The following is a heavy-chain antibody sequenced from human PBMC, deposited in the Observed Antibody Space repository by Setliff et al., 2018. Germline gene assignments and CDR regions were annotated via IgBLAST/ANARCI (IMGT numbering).Heavy chain of an antibody. CDR2: IIPILGIA. Sequence: GAPVKVSCKASGGTFSSYAISWVRQAPGQGLEWMGGIIPILGIANYAQKFQGRVTITADKSTSTAYMELSSLRSEDTAVYYCARDHIAASPYYYYYMDVWGKGTTVTVSS. CDR3: ARDHIAASPYYYYYMDV. V-gene: IGHV1-69*10. CDR1: GGTFSSYA. J-gene: IGHJ6*03. D-gene: IGHD6-13*01.